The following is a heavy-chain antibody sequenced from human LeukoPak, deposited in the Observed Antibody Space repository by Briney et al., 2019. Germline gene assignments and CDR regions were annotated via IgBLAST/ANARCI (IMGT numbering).Heavy chain of an antibody. V-gene: IGHV3-48*03. CDR3: ARDNYDSSSYYFD. CDR1: GFTFSSYE. CDR2: ISSSGSTT. D-gene: IGHD3-22*01. Sequence: GGSLRLSCAASGFTFSSYEMNWVRQAPGKGLEWVSYISSSGSTTHYADSVKGRFTISRDNAKKSLYLQMNSLRAEDTAVYYCARDNYDSSSYYFDWGQGTLSPSPQ. J-gene: IGHJ4*02.